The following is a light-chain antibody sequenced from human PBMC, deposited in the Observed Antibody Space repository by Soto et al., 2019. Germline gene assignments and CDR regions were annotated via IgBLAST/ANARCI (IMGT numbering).Light chain of an antibody. Sequence: EIVMTQSPATLSVSPGERATLSCRASHYIYSNVAWFQQRPGQAPRLLIYRASTRATGTPARFSGSGSGTEFALTITSLQSEDFALYYCEQYHNLWTFCQGTEVEIK. CDR3: EQYHNLWT. V-gene: IGKV3-15*01. CDR2: RAS. J-gene: IGKJ1*01. CDR1: HYIYSN.